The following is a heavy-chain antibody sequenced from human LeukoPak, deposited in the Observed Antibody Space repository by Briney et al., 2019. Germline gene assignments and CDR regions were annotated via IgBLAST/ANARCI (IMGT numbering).Heavy chain of an antibody. D-gene: IGHD2-2*02. Sequence: GESLKISCKGSGYSFTSYWIGWVRQMPGKGLDWMGIIYPGDSDTRYSPSFQGQVTISADKSISTAYLQWSSLKASDTAMYYCARGYCSSTSCYRDWFDPWGQGTLVTVSS. CDR3: ARGYCSSTSCYRDWFDP. V-gene: IGHV5-51*01. CDR2: IYPGDSDT. CDR1: GYSFTSYW. J-gene: IGHJ5*02.